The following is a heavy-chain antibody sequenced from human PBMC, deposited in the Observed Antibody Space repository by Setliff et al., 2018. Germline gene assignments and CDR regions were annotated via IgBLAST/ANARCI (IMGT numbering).Heavy chain of an antibody. D-gene: IGHD2-2*01. CDR3: ARDRKEIVVKPPAASLDY. CDR1: GYAFGSSG. Sequence: ASVKVSCKASGYAFGSSGISWVRQAPGQGLEWMGWISAYNGYIVYAQKFQGRVTMTTDTSMTTAYMEVRSLRSDDTAVYYCARDRKEIVVKPPAASLDYWGQGTQVTSPQ. J-gene: IGHJ4*02. CDR2: ISAYNGYI. V-gene: IGHV1-18*01.